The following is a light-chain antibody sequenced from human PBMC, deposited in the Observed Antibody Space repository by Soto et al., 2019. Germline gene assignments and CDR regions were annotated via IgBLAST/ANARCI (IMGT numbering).Light chain of an antibody. J-gene: IGKJ1*01. CDR3: QQYNSYRRT. V-gene: IGKV1-5*03. CDR1: QSISSW. CDR2: KAS. Sequence: STLSASVGDRVTITCRASQSISSWLAWYQQKPGKAPKLLIYKASSLESGVPSRFSGSGSGTEFTLTISSLQPDDFATYYCQQYNSYRRTFGQGNKVXIK.